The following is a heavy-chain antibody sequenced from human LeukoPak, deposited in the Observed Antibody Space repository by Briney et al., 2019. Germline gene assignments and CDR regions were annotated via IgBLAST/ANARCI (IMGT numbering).Heavy chain of an antibody. CDR1: GYTFTSYD. CDR3: ARGSGSYVY. Sequence: ASVKVSCKASGYTFTSYDINWVRQATGQGLEWMGWMNPNSGKTGYAQKFQGRVTMTRDTSISTAYMELSRLRSDDTAVYYCARGSGSYVYWGQGTLVTVSS. D-gene: IGHD1-26*01. J-gene: IGHJ4*02. V-gene: IGHV1-8*02. CDR2: MNPNSGKT.